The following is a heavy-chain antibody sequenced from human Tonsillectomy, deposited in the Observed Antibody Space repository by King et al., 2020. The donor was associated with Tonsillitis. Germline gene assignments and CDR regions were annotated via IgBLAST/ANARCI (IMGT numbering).Heavy chain of an antibody. CDR2: IKQDGSEK. D-gene: IGHD6-13*01. CDR1: GFTFSSYW. Sequence: VQLVESGGGLVQPGGSLRLSCAASGFTFSSYWMNWVRQAPGKGLEWVANIKQDGSEKYYVDSVKGRFTISRDNAKNSLYLQMNSLRAEDTAVYYCASDGRIAAAGTVYYYGMDVWGQGTTVTVSS. J-gene: IGHJ6*02. V-gene: IGHV3-7*01. CDR3: ASDGRIAAAGTVYYYGMDV.